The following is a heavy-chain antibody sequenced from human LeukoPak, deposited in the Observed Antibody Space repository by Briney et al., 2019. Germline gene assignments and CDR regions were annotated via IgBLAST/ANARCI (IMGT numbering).Heavy chain of an antibody. D-gene: IGHD2-15*01. CDR2: ISTDGYTT. V-gene: IGHV3-74*01. CDR1: GFTFSSYW. J-gene: IGHJ4*02. Sequence: GGSLRLSCAASGFTFSSYWMHWVRQAPRKGLVWVSRISTDGYTTDYADFVQGRFTASRDNTKNTWSLEMNSLRAEDTAVYYCVVGGSPGYWGQGTLVTVSS. CDR3: VVGGSPGY.